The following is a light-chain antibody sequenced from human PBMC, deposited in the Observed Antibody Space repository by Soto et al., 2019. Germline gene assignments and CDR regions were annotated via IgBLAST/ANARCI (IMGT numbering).Light chain of an antibody. V-gene: IGKV3-20*01. Sequence: EIVLTQSPGTLSLSPGERATLSSRSSQSVSSNYLAWYQQKPDQAPRLVIYDVSGRATGIPDRFSGSGSETDFTLTISRLEPEDFAVYYCQQYGSSPTFGQGTKVEIK. CDR1: QSVSSNY. CDR2: DVS. CDR3: QQYGSSPT. J-gene: IGKJ1*01.